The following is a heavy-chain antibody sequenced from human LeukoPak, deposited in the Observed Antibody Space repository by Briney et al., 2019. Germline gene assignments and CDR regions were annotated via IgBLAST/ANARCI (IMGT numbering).Heavy chain of an antibody. CDR3: ARDEIVDYGSGSTPHNWFDP. D-gene: IGHD3-10*01. Sequence: SETLSLTCTVSGGSISDYYWSWIRQPAGKGLEWIGRIYTTGSTDYNPSLKGRVTMSVDTSKNQFSLKLSSVTAADAAVYYCARDEIVDYGSGSTPHNWFDPWGQGTLVTVSS. V-gene: IGHV4-4*07. CDR2: IYTTGST. J-gene: IGHJ5*02. CDR1: GGSISDYY.